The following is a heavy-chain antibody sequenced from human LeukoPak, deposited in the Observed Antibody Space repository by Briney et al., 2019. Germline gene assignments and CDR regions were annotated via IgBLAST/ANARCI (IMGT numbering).Heavy chain of an antibody. CDR2: INWNGGST. V-gene: IGHV3-20*01. D-gene: IGHD3-10*01. CDR1: GFSFDDYG. CDR3: AREFRGMDV. J-gene: IGHJ6*02. Sequence: GGSLRLSCTASGFSFDDYGMNWVRQVPGKGPEWVSGINWNGGSTGYADAVKGRFTISRDNAKNSLYLQMNSLRAEDTALYHCAREFRGMDVWGQGTTVAVSS.